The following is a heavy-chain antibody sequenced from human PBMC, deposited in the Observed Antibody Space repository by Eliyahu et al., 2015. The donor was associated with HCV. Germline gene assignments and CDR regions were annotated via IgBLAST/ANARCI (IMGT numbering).Heavy chain of an antibody. CDR3: ARETERRVNY. D-gene: IGHD1-1*01. Sequence: QVQLQESGPGLVKPSETLSLTCTVSGXPIRNGYYWGWXRQPPGRGLEWIANIYHTGSTFYNPSLKSRVAISVDTAKNQFSLELTSVTAADTAVYYCARETERRVNYWGQGTLVTVSS. CDR2: IYHTGST. V-gene: IGHV4-38-2*02. CDR1: GXPIRNGYY. J-gene: IGHJ4*02.